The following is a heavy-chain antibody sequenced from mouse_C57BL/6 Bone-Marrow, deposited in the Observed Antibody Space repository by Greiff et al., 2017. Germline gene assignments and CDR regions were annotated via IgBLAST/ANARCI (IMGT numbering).Heavy chain of an antibody. CDR3: ARHEDPYYDYDGGFAY. CDR2: FYPGSGSI. V-gene: IGHV1-62-2*01. J-gene: IGHJ3*01. CDR1: GYTFTEYT. Sequence: VQLQESGAELVKPGASVKLSCTASGYTFTEYTIHWVKQRSGQGLEWIGWFYPGSGSIKYNEKFKDKATLTADKSSSTVYMELSRLTSEDAAVYFYARHEDPYYDYDGGFAYWGQGTLVTVST. D-gene: IGHD2-4*01.